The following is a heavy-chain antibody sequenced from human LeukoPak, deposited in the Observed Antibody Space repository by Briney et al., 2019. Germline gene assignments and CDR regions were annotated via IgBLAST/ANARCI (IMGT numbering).Heavy chain of an antibody. CDR3: ARDLKENYYDSSGYYGY. Sequence: GASVTVSCKASGGTFSSYAFNWVRQPHAQGLEWMGGIITICGTANYAQKFQRRVTITADESTSTAYMELRSLRSDDSAVYYCARDLKENYYDSSGYYGYWGQGTLVSVSS. CDR1: GGTFSSYA. V-gene: IGHV1-69*13. CDR2: IITICGTA. D-gene: IGHD3-22*01. J-gene: IGHJ4*02.